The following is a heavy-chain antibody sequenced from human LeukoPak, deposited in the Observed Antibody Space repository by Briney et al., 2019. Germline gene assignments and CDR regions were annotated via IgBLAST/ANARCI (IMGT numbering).Heavy chain of an antibody. J-gene: IGHJ6*02. CDR2: ISSSGSTI. CDR3: AKDQGVVLFLPYGMDV. V-gene: IGHV3-11*01. D-gene: IGHD2-15*01. CDR1: GFTFSDYY. Sequence: GGSLRLSCAASGFTFSDYYMSWIRQAPGKGLEWVSYISSSGSTIYYADSVKGRFTISRDNAKNSLYLQMNSLRAEDTAVYYCAKDQGVVLFLPYGMDVWGQGTTVTVSS.